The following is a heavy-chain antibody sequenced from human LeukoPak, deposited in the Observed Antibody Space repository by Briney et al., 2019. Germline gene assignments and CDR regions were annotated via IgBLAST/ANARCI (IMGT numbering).Heavy chain of an antibody. J-gene: IGHJ4*02. CDR1: GGSFSGYY. CDR2: INHSGST. V-gene: IGHV4-34*01. CDR3: ASSTPWIQLWYGRDY. Sequence: SETLSLTCAVSGGSFSGYYWSWIRQPPGKGLEWIGEINHSGSTNYNPSLKSRVTISVDTSKNQFSLKLSSVPAADTAVYYCASSTPWIQLWYGRDYWGQGTLVTVSS. D-gene: IGHD5-18*01.